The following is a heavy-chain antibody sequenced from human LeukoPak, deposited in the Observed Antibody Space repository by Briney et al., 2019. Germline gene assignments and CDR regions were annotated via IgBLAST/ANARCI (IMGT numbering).Heavy chain of an antibody. D-gene: IGHD2-15*01. CDR3: AKGAIGYCSGGSCAFDY. Sequence: GGSMRLSCAASGFTFSDYYMSWIRQAPGKGLEWVSYISSSGSTIYYADSVKGRFTISRDNAKNSLYLQMNSLRAEDMALYYCAKGAIGYCSGGSCAFDYWGQGTLVTVSS. J-gene: IGHJ4*02. V-gene: IGHV3-11*01. CDR1: GFTFSDYY. CDR2: ISSSGSTI.